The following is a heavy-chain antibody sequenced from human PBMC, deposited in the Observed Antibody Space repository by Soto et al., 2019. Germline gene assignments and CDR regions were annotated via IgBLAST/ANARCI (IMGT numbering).Heavy chain of an antibody. J-gene: IGHJ3*02. V-gene: IGHV4-34*01. CDR3: ARVERGTATTVVDAFDI. D-gene: IGHD1-1*01. CDR1: GGFVSSGSYY. CDR2: MSHSGGT. Sequence: QVQLQQWGAGLLKPSETLSLTCAVYGGFVSSGSYYWSWIRQPPGKGLEWIGEMSHSGGTHFNPSLQSRVPISVDTSTNQFSLKMSSVTAAATALYYCARVERGTATTVVDAFDIWGPGTMVTVSS.